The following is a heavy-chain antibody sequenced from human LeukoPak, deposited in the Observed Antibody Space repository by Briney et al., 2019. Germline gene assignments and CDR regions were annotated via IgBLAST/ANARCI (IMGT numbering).Heavy chain of an antibody. CDR1: GGSISSGGYY. D-gene: IGHD6-13*01. V-gene: IGHV4-31*03. Sequence: TLSLTCTVSGGSISSGGYYWSWIRQHPGKGLEWNGYIYYSGSTYYNPPLKSRVTISVDTSKNQFSLKLSSVTAADTAVYYCARMAAAGTWNFDYWGQGTLVTVSS. CDR2: IYYSGST. J-gene: IGHJ4*02. CDR3: ARMAAAGTWNFDY.